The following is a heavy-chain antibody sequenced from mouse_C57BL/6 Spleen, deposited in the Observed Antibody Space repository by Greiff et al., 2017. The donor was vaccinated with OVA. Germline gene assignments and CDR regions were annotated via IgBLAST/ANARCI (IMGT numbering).Heavy chain of an antibody. CDR2: IWSGGGT. CDR3: ARGYDYAMDY. D-gene: IGHD2-2*01. J-gene: IGHJ4*01. Sequence: VKLMESGPGLVQPSQSLSITCTVSGFSLTSYGVHWVRQSPGKGLEWLGVIWSGGGTDYNAAFISRLSISKDNSKSQVFFKMNSLQADDTAIYYCARGYDYAMDYWGQGTSVTVSS. V-gene: IGHV2-2*01. CDR1: GFSLTSYG.